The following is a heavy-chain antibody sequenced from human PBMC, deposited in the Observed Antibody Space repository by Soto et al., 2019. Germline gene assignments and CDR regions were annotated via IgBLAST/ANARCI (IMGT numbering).Heavy chain of an antibody. Sequence: XETLSLTCTVSGGSIISYYWSWMRQPPGKGLEWIGYIYYSGSTDYNPSLKSRVTISVDTSKNQFSLKLSSVTAADTAVYYCARGFSGWYYFDYWGQGTLVTVSS. J-gene: IGHJ4*02. CDR3: ARGFSGWYYFDY. CDR1: GGSIISYY. D-gene: IGHD6-19*01. CDR2: IYYSGST. V-gene: IGHV4-59*01.